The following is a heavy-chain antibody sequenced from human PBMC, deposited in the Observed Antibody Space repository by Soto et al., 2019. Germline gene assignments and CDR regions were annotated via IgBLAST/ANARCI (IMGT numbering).Heavy chain of an antibody. D-gene: IGHD1-20*01. CDR2: ISAYNGNT. V-gene: IGHV1-18*04. Sequence: KVSCKASGYSFTSYGISWVRQAPGQGLEWMGWISAYNGNTNYEQKFQGRVAMTTDTSTNTAYLELRTLRSDDAAVYYCARDPPITGSLRGTPLMAVWGQGTTVTVSS. J-gene: IGHJ6*02. CDR3: ARDPPITGSLRGTPLMAV. CDR1: GYSFTSYG.